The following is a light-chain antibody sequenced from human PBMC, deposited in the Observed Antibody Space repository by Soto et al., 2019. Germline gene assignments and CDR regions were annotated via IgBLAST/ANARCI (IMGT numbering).Light chain of an antibody. Sequence: QAVVTQPPSASGTPGQRVTISCSGSSSNIGSHTVNWYQQHPGTAPRLLIYNTYYRPAGVPDRFSGSKSGTSASLAISWRQSEDEADYYCAAWDDSLDGVVFGGGTKLTVL. CDR3: AAWDDSLDGVV. J-gene: IGLJ2*01. V-gene: IGLV1-44*01. CDR2: NTY. CDR1: SSNIGSHT.